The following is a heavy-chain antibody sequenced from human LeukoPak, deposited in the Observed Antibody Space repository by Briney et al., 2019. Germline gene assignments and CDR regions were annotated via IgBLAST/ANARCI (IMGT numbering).Heavy chain of an antibody. CDR3: ATKQWLAPPPDS. CDR2: INTDGTVT. Sequence: PGGSLRLSCAASGFTFSKYWMLWVRHVPGKGLESVSRINTDGTVTTYADPVKGRFTVSRDNADNTMFLQMNSVRDEDTAVYYCATKQWLAPPPDSWGQGTPVTVSS. V-gene: IGHV3-74*01. J-gene: IGHJ4*02. CDR1: GFTFSKYW. D-gene: IGHD6-19*01.